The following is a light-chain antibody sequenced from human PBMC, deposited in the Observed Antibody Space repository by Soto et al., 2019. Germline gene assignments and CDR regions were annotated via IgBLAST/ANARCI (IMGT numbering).Light chain of an antibody. Sequence: EIVLTQSPGTLSLSPGERATLSCRASQSVSSNYLAWYQQKPGQAPRLLIYGASYRATGIPDRFSGSGSGTDFTLTISRLELEDFGVYSCQQYGSSSMSTFGQGTKLEIK. CDR2: GAS. CDR3: QQYGSSSMST. V-gene: IGKV3-20*01. CDR1: QSVSSNY. J-gene: IGKJ2*01.